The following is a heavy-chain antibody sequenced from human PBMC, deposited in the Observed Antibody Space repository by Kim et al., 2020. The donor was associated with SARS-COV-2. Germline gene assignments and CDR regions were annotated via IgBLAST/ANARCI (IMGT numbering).Heavy chain of an antibody. D-gene: IGHD1-26*01. V-gene: IGHV4-31*03. Sequence: SETLSLTCTVSGGSISSGGYYWSWIRQHPGKGLEWIGYIYYSGRTHYNPSLKSRVTISVDTSKNQFSLKLNSMTAADTAVYYCARGKWELLSSDAFDIWGQGTMVTVSS. J-gene: IGHJ3*02. CDR1: GGSISSGGYY. CDR2: IYYSGRT. CDR3: ARGKWELLSSDAFDI.